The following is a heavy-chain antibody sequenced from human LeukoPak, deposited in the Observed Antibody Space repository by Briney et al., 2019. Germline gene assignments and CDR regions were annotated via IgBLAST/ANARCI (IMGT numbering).Heavy chain of an antibody. D-gene: IGHD6-13*01. CDR1: GFTFSSYS. Sequence: GGSLRLSCAASGFTFSSYSMNWVRQAPGKGLEWVSSISSSSSYIYYADSVKGRFTISRDNAKNSLYLQMNSLRAEDTAVYYCARDDWWDSSWYAQPLTFDYWGQGTLVTVSS. CDR3: ARDDWWDSSWYAQPLTFDY. CDR2: ISSSSSYI. J-gene: IGHJ4*02. V-gene: IGHV3-21*01.